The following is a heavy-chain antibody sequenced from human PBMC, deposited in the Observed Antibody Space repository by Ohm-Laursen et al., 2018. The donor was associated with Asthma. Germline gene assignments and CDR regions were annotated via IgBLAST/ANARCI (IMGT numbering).Heavy chain of an antibody. CDR3: VTDAWWSYVH. V-gene: IGHV3-21*01. Sequence: SLRLSCSASGYTFSRYSIHWVRQIPGKGLEWVASISTASSFIYYADSVRGRFTTSRDNAKNSLYLEMNSLRVEVTAIYYCVTDAWWSYVHWGLGTLVTVSS. CDR2: ISTASSFI. D-gene: IGHD1-26*01. CDR1: GYTFSRYS. J-gene: IGHJ4*02.